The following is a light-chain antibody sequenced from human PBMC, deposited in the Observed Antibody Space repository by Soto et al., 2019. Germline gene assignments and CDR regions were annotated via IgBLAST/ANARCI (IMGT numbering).Light chain of an antibody. CDR3: AAWDDSLSAV. V-gene: IGLV1-47*02. J-gene: IGLJ7*01. CDR2: SND. CDR1: TSNIGGNY. Sequence: QSVLTQPPSASGTPGQRVTISCSLSTSNIGGNYVYWYQQLPGTAPKLLIYSNDQRASGVPDRFSGSKSGTSASLAISGLRSEDEADYYCAAWDDSLSAVFGGGTQLTVL.